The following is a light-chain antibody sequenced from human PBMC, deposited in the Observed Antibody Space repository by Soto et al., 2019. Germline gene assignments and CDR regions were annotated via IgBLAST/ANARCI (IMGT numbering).Light chain of an antibody. Sequence: QSALTQPPSASGTPGQSLTISCAGSSSNIGSHYVYWYQHLPGTAPKLLIFRDGQRPSGVPDRFFGSKSGTSASLAISGLRSEDEAHHYCAVWDASLTGWVFGGGTQLTVL. CDR3: AVWDASLTGWV. CDR1: SSNIGSHY. J-gene: IGLJ3*02. V-gene: IGLV1-47*01. CDR2: RDG.